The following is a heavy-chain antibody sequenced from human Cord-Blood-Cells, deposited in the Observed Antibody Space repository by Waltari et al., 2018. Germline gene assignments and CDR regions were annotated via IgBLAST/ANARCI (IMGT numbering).Heavy chain of an antibody. CDR3: ARRGVVVTAIDDY. J-gene: IGHJ4*02. Sequence: QVQLQQWGAGLLKPSETLSLTCAVYGGSFSGYYWSWIRQPPGKGLEWIEEINHSGSTNYNPSLKSRVTISVDTSKNQFSLKLGSVTAADTAVYYCARRGVVVTAIDDYWGQGTLVTVSS. D-gene: IGHD2-21*02. CDR2: INHSGST. CDR1: GGSFSGYY. V-gene: IGHV4-34*01.